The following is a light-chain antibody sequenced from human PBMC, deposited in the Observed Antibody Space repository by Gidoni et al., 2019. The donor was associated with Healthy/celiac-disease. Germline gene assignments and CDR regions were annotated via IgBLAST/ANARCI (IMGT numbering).Light chain of an antibody. J-gene: IGKJ1*01. CDR3: QQSYSIPWT. CDR1: QSISSY. Sequence: ITCRASQSISSYLNWYQQKPGKAPKLLIYAAYSLQSKLPSKFSGSGSGTDFTLTISSLQPEDFATYYCQQSYSIPWTFGQGTKVEIK. CDR2: AAY. V-gene: IGKV1-39*01.